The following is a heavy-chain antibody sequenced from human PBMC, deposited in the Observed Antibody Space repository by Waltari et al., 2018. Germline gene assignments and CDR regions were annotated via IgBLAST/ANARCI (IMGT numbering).Heavy chain of an antibody. J-gene: IGHJ3*02. CDR3: ASGAIISGSYEVDAFDI. V-gene: IGHV4-61*02. Sequence: QVQLQESGPGLVKPSQTLSLTCTVSGGYISSGSYYWSWLLHPAGKGLEWIGRIYTSGTTNYNPSLKSRVTISVDTSKNQFSLKLSSVTAADTAVYYCASGAIISGSYEVDAFDIWGQGTMVTVSS. D-gene: IGHD1-26*01. CDR2: IYTSGTT. CDR1: GGYISSGSYY.